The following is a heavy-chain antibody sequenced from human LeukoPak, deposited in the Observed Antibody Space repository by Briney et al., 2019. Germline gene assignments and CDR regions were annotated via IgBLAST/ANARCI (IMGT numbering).Heavy chain of an antibody. V-gene: IGHV3-33*06. D-gene: IGHD4-11*01. CDR2: IWNDGSNK. Sequence: GRSLRLSCATSGFTFSHYGMHWVRQAPGKGLEWVAVIWNDGSNKYYGDSVKGRFTISRDNSQNNLYLQMNSLRVEDTAVYYCAKDAQRGFDYSNSLESWGQGTLVTVSS. CDR3: AKDAQRGFDYSNSLES. J-gene: IGHJ5*01. CDR1: GFTFSHYG.